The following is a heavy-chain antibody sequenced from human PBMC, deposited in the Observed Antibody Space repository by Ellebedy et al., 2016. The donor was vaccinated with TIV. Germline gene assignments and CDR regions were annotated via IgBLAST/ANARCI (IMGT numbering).Heavy chain of an antibody. CDR3: ARGPSSGYHIHYFDY. J-gene: IGHJ4*02. CDR2: IYSGGST. D-gene: IGHD3-22*01. CDR1: GFTVSSNY. Sequence: GGSLRLSCAASGFTVSSNYMSRVRQGPGKGLEWVSVIYSGGSTYYADSVKGRFTISRDNSKNTLSLQMNSLRAEDTAVYYCARGPSSGYHIHYFDYWGQGTLVTVSS. V-gene: IGHV3-53*01.